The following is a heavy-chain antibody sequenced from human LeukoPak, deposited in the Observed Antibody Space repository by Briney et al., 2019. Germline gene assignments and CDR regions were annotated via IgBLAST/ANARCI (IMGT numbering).Heavy chain of an antibody. CDR1: GFTFSSYD. J-gene: IGHJ5*02. V-gene: IGHV3-23*01. CDR3: AKGFYSHGWWSWFDP. D-gene: IGHD6-19*01. CDR2: IRGSSDRT. Sequence: GGSLRLSCAASGFTFSSYDMSWVRQAPGKGLEWVSAIRGSSDRTYYADSVKGRFTISRDNSKNTLYLQMNSLRAEDTAVYYCAKGFYSHGWWSWFDPWGQGTQVTVSS.